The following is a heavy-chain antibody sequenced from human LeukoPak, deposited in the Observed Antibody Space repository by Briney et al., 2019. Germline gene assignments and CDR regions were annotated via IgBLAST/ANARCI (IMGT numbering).Heavy chain of an antibody. Sequence: ASLKVSCKASGYTFTGYYMHWVRQAPGQGLEWMGWINPNGGGTNYAQKFQGRVTMTRDTSISTPYMQMSRLRSDDTAVYYCAQSGYYYYLDVWGRGTTVTVSS. CDR3: AQSGYYYYLDV. V-gene: IGHV1-2*02. D-gene: IGHD3-10*01. CDR1: GYTFTGYY. J-gene: IGHJ6*03. CDR2: INPNGGGT.